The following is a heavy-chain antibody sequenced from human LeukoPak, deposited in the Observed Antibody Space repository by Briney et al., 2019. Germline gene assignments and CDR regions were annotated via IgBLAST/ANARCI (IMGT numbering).Heavy chain of an antibody. D-gene: IGHD1-26*01. J-gene: IGHJ4*02. V-gene: IGHV3-33*06. Sequence: SGRSLSLSCAASGFTFSSYGMHWVRQAPGKGLEWVAVIWYDGSNKYYADSVKGRFTISRDNSKNTLYLQMNSLRAEDTAVYYCAKPDSGSYLDWGQGTLVTVSS. CDR2: IWYDGSNK. CDR1: GFTFSSYG. CDR3: AKPDSGSYLD.